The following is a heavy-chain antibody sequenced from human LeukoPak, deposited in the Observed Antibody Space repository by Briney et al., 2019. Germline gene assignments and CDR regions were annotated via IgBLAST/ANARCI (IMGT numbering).Heavy chain of an antibody. CDR1: GGSFSGYY. V-gene: IGHV4-34*01. Sequence: PSETLSLTCAVYGGSFSGYYWSWIRQPPGKGLEWIGEINHSGSTNYNPSLKSRVTISVDTSNNQFSLKLSPVTAADTAVYYCANGPYCSGGSCYLFDPWGQGTLVTVSS. D-gene: IGHD2-15*01. CDR3: ANGPYCSGGSCYLFDP. J-gene: IGHJ5*02. CDR2: INHSGST.